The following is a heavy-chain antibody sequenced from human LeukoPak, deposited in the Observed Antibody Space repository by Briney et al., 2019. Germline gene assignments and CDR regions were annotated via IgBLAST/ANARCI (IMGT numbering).Heavy chain of an antibody. Sequence: SETLSLTCTVSGGSISSSSYYWGWIRQPPGKGLEWIGSIYYSGSTYYNPSLKSRVTISVDTSKNQFSLKLSSVTAADTAVYYCASCGGDCYTDDAFDIWGQGTMVTVSS. CDR2: IYYSGST. J-gene: IGHJ3*02. CDR3: ASCGGDCYTDDAFDI. D-gene: IGHD2-21*02. CDR1: GGSISSSSYY. V-gene: IGHV4-39*01.